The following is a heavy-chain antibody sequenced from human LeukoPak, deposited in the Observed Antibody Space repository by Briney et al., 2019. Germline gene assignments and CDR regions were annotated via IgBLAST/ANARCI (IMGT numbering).Heavy chain of an antibody. Sequence: PGRSLRLSCAASGFTFSSYGMHWVRQAPGKGLEWVAVIWYDGSNKYYADSVKGRFTISRDNSKNTLYLQMNSLRAEDTAVYYCARGSRGYSYGFVSGYFDYWGQGTLVTVSS. CDR3: ARGSRGYSYGFVSGYFDY. V-gene: IGHV3-33*01. CDR1: GFTFSSYG. CDR2: IWYDGSNK. J-gene: IGHJ4*02. D-gene: IGHD5-18*01.